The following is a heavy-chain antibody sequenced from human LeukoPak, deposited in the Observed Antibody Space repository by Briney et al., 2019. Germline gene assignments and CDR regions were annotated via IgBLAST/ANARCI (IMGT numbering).Heavy chain of an antibody. V-gene: IGHV3-9*01. CDR2: ISWNSGSI. D-gene: IGHD3-9*01. CDR3: ARGHYDILTGYLDY. J-gene: IGHJ4*02. Sequence: GSSLRLSCAPCGVTLGDYPMHGAPPAPGEGLEGVAGISWNSGSIGYADSVKGRFTISRDNAKNSLYLQMNSLRAEDTALYYCARGHYDILTGYLDYWGQGTLVTVSS. CDR1: GVTLGDYP.